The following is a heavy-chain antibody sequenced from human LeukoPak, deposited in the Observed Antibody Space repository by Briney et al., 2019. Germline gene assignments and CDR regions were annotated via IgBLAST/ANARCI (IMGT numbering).Heavy chain of an antibody. CDR3: ARGGVVAAPGDAFDT. D-gene: IGHD2-15*01. CDR2: IYHSGST. J-gene: IGHJ3*02. Sequence: SETLSLTCSVSGYSINSGYYWGWIRQPPGKGLDWIGSIYHSGSTYYNPSLKSRVTISVDTSKNQFSLKLNSVTAADTAVYYCARGGVVAAPGDAFDTWGQGTMVTVSS. V-gene: IGHV4-38-2*02. CDR1: GYSINSGYY.